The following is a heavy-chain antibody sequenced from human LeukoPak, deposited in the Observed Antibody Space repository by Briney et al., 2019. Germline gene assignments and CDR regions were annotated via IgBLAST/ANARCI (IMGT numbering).Heavy chain of an antibody. V-gene: IGHV4-39*07. CDR1: GGSISSSSYY. J-gene: IGHJ4*02. D-gene: IGHD3-22*01. CDR2: IYYSGST. Sequence: PSETLSLTCTVSGGSISSSSYYWGWIRQPPGKGLEWIGSIYYSGSTYYNPSLKSRVTISVDTSKNQFSLKLSSVTAADTAVYYCARDLRYYDSSGYSIYFDYWGQGTLVTVSS. CDR3: ARDLRYYDSSGYSIYFDY.